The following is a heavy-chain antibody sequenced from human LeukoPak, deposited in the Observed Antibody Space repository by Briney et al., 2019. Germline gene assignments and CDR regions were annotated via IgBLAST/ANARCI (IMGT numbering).Heavy chain of an antibody. Sequence: GGSLRLSCAASGFTFSKYWMLWVRQAPGKGLESVSRINTDGTVTTYADSVKGRFTVSRDNAGNTMFLQMNSVRAEDTAVYYCATKQWLAPPPDSWGQGTPVTVSS. CDR2: INTDGTVT. J-gene: IGHJ4*02. D-gene: IGHD6-19*01. V-gene: IGHV3-74*01. CDR3: ATKQWLAPPPDS. CDR1: GFTFSKYW.